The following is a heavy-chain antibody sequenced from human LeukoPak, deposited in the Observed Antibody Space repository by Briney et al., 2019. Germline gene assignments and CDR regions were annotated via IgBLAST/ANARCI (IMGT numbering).Heavy chain of an antibody. J-gene: IGHJ4*02. Sequence: SLRLSCAASRLTFNDYDMHWARHATGKGLKWLSDISWSSGSRGYADCVMRRFTISRDNANDSLYLQMNSLGAEESAFDYYTKDMNPHGSGGREGWCWGQGALVTAAS. CDR3: TKDMNPHGSGGREGWC. CDR1: RLTFNDYD. CDR2: ISWSSGSR. D-gene: IGHD2-15*01. V-gene: IGHV3-9*01.